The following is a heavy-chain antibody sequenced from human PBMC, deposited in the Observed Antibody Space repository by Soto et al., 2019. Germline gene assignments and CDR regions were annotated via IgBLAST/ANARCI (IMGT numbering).Heavy chain of an antibody. CDR2: INHSGST. CDR1: GGSFSGYY. V-gene: IGHV4-34*01. D-gene: IGHD6-19*01. J-gene: IGHJ3*02. Sequence: SETLSLTCAVYGGSFSGYYWSWIRQPPGKGLEWIGEINHSGSTNYNPSLKSRVTISVDTSKNQFSLKLSSVTAADTAVYYCARGTKSLLYNSGFSGAFDIWGQGTMVTVSS. CDR3: ARGTKSLLYNSGFSGAFDI.